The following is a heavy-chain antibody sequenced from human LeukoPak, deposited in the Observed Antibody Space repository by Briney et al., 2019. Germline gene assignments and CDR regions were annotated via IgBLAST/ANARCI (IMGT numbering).Heavy chain of an antibody. V-gene: IGHV4-59*01. J-gene: IGHJ4*02. D-gene: IGHD6-19*01. CDR2: IYYSGST. CDR1: GGSISSYY. Sequence: PSETLSLTCTVSGGSISSYYWSWIRQPPGKGLEWIGYIYYSGSTNYNPSLKSRVTISVDTSKNQFSLKLSSVTAADTAVYYCARDRSSGWYRVGDYWGQGTLVTVSS. CDR3: ARDRSSGWYRVGDY.